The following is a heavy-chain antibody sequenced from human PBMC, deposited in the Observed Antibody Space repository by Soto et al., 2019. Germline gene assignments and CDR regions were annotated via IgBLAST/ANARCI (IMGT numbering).Heavy chain of an antibody. CDR3: ASSRSGGDPVDY. V-gene: IGHV1-69*13. D-gene: IGHD2-21*02. J-gene: IGHJ4*02. CDR1: GGTFSSYA. CDR2: IIPIFGTA. Sequence: SVKVSCKASGGTFSSYAISWLRQAPGQGLEWMGGIIPIFGTANYAQKFQGRVTITADESTSTAYMELSSLRSEDTAVYYCASSRSGGDPVDYWGQGTLVTVSS.